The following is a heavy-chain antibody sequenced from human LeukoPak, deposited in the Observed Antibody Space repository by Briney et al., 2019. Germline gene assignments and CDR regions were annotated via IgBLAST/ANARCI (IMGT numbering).Heavy chain of an antibody. CDR3: VREGPIRFLEQIDY. D-gene: IGHD3-3*01. V-gene: IGHV4-38-2*02. CDR1: SYSISRGYY. J-gene: IGHJ4*02. CDR2: IHHTGTT. Sequence: ASETLSLTCTVSSYSISRGYYWGWIRQSPGKGLEWIGNIHHTGTTSYNPSLESRVTISLDLSKNQFSLRLSSVTAADAALYYCVREGPIRFLEQIDYWGQGALVTVSS.